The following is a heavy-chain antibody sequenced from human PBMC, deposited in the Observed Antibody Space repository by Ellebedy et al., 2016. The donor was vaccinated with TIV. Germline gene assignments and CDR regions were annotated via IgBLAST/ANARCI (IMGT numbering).Heavy chain of an antibody. V-gene: IGHV3-53*01. CDR1: GFTVSSNY. CDR3: AKVRSPDFYNNHGMDV. CDR2: IYSGGST. D-gene: IGHD1-14*01. J-gene: IGHJ6*02. Sequence: GGSLRLXXAASGFTVSSNYMSWVRQAPGKGLEWVSVIYSGGSTYYADSVKGRFTISRDNSKFTVYLQMNSLNVEDTAVYYCAKVRSPDFYNNHGMDVWGQGTTVTVSS.